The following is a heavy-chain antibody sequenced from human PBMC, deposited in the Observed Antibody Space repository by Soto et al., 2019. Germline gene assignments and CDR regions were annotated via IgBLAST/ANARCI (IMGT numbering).Heavy chain of an antibody. D-gene: IGHD3-3*01. CDR1: GYTFTGHY. CDR3: ARGAYDFWSGYS. V-gene: IGHV1-2*02. J-gene: IGHJ1*01. Sequence: GASVKVSCKASGYTFTGHYMHWVRQAPGQGLEWMGWINPDSGATIYAQKFQGRVTMTRDTSISTAYMELSRLRSDDTAVYYCARGAYDFWSGYSWGQGTLVTVSS. CDR2: INPDSGAT.